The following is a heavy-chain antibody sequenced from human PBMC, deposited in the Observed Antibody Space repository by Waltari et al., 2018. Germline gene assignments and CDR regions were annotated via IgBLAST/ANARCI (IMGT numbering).Heavy chain of an antibody. CDR2: INHSGST. D-gene: IGHD3-10*01. Sequence: QVQLQQWGAGLLKPSETLSLTCAVYGGSFSGYYWSWIRPPPGKGLEWIGEINHSGSTNNNPTLRSRGTISVDTSKNQVSLKLSSVTAADTAVYDCAREWTVRGVKMGKGGRPPFQHWGQGTLVTVSS. CDR1: GGSFSGYY. V-gene: IGHV4-34*04. J-gene: IGHJ1*01. CDR3: AREWTVRGVKMGKGGRPPFQH.